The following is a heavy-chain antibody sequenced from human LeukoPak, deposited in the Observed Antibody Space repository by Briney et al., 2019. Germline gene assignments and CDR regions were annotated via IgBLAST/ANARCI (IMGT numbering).Heavy chain of an antibody. CDR2: IYPGDSDT. CDR3: ARSSYGGNSYYSGMDV. CDR1: GYSFTSYW. D-gene: IGHD4-23*01. V-gene: IGHV5-51*01. J-gene: IGHJ6*02. Sequence: GESLKISCKGYGYSFTSYWIGWVRQMPGKGLEWMGIIYPGDSDTRYSPSFQGQVTISADKSISTAYLQWSSLKASDTAMYYCARSSYGGNSYYSGMDVWGQGTTVTASS.